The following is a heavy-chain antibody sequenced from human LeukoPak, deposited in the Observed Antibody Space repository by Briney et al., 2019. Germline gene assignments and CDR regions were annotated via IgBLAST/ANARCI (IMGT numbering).Heavy chain of an antibody. D-gene: IGHD2-2*01. CDR2: IRYDGSNK. V-gene: IGHV3-30*02. CDR3: AKDGPPGIVVVPAIDY. CDR1: GFTFSSYG. J-gene: IGHJ4*02. Sequence: GGSLRLSCAASGFTFSSYGMYWVRQAPGKGLEWVAFIRYDGSNKYYADSVKGRFTISRDNSKNTLYLQMNSLRAEDTAVYYCAKDGPPGIVVVPAIDYWGQGTLVTVSS.